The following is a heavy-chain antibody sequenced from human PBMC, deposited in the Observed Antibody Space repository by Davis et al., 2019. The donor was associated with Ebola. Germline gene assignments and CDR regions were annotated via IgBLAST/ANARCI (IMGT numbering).Heavy chain of an antibody. CDR3: AKMLDSSGWYGFYYFDY. CDR2: IKQDGSEK. J-gene: IGHJ4*02. D-gene: IGHD6-19*01. CDR1: GFTFSSYW. Sequence: GESLKISCAASGFTFSSYWMSWVRQAPGKGLEWVANIKQDGSEKNYVDSVKGRFTISRDNAKNSLYLQMNSLRAEDTAVYYCAKMLDSSGWYGFYYFDYWGQGTLVTVSS. V-gene: IGHV3-7*03.